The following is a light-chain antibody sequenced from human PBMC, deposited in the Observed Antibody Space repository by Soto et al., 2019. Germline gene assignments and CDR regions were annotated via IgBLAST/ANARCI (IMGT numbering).Light chain of an antibody. Sequence: EIVLTQSPVTLSLSPGESATLSCRASESVISNYLAWYQQKPGQAPRLLIFGASSRATGIPNRFSGSGSGTAFTLTISGLEPEDFAVYYCHQYGLLPRHPFGQGTKLEIK. CDR1: ESVISNY. CDR2: GAS. CDR3: HQYGLLPRHP. J-gene: IGKJ2*01. V-gene: IGKV3-20*01.